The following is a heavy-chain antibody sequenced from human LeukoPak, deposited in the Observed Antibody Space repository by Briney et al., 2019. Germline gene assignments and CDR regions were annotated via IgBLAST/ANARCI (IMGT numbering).Heavy chain of an antibody. Sequence: GGSLRLSCAASGFTSDDYAMHWVRQAPGQGLEWVSAINWNSDDIHYADSVKGRFTISRDNAKNSLYLQMNSLRAEDTAFYYCAKDIGAQLWFGELFRSNYFDYWGQGTLVTVSS. CDR1: GFTSDDYA. CDR3: AKDIGAQLWFGELFRSNYFDY. V-gene: IGHV3-9*02. J-gene: IGHJ4*02. CDR2: INWNSDDI. D-gene: IGHD3-10*01.